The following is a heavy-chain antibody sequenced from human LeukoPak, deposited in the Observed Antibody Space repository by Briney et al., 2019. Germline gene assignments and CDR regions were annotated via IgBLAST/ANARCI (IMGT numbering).Heavy chain of an antibody. J-gene: IGHJ4*01. CDR1: GFALGSCA. CDR3: ARTALMASGVVMTHLDY. CDR2: ISYDGTNK. V-gene: IGHV3-30-3*01. D-gene: IGHD3-3*01. Sequence: GGSLRLSCAASGFALGSCAMHWVRQAPGRGLEWVAVISYDGTNKYYADSVWGRFTISRDNSRNTLYLQMNSLRSEDTAVYYCARTALMASGVVMTHLDYWGHGTLVTVSS.